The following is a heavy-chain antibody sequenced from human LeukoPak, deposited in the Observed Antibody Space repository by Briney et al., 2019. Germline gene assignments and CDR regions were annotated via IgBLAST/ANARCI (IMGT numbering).Heavy chain of an antibody. J-gene: IGHJ4*02. CDR2: INHSGST. V-gene: IGHV4-34*01. D-gene: IGHD1-26*01. Sequence: SETLSLTCAVYGGSLSGYYWSWIRQPPGKGLEWIGEINHSGSTNYNPSLKSRVTISVDTSKNQFSLRLSSVTAADTAMYYCAKSGGYGLIDYWGQGTLVTVSS. CDR3: AKSGGYGLIDY. CDR1: GGSLSGYY.